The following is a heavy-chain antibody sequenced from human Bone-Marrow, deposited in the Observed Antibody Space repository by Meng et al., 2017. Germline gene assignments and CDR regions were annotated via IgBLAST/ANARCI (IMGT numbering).Heavy chain of an antibody. CDR1: GGSISSSSYY. Sequence: SETLSLTCTVSGGSISSSSYYWGWIRQPPGKGLEWIGSIYYSGSTYYNPSLKSRVTISVDTSKNQFSLKLSSVTDADTAVYYCARAPVGAAGNDAFDIWGQGTMVTVSS. V-gene: IGHV4-39*07. D-gene: IGHD6-13*01. CDR3: ARAPVGAAGNDAFDI. CDR2: IYYSGST. J-gene: IGHJ3*02.